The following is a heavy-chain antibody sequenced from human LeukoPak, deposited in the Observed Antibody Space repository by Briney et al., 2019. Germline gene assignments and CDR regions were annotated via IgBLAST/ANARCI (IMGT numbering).Heavy chain of an antibody. CDR1: GFTLSNYA. CDR3: AKQLGSGNYYPTGEDY. D-gene: IGHD3-10*01. V-gene: IGHV3-23*01. CDR2: ISASGTDT. Sequence: PGGSLRLSCPASGFTLSNYATTWVRQAPGKGLEWVSAISASGTDTYYADSVKGRFTISRDTSKNTVYLHMNSLRDEDTALYYCAKQLGSGNYYPTGEDYWGQGTLVTVSS. J-gene: IGHJ4*02.